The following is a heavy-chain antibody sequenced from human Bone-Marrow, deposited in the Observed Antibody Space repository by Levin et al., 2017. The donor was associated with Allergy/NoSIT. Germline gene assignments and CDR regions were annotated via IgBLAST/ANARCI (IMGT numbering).Heavy chain of an antibody. CDR2: ISYDGSNK. Sequence: GGSLRLSCAASGFTFSSYAMHWVRQAPGKGLEWVAVISYDGSNKYYADSVKGRFTISRDNSKNTLYLQMNSLRAEDTAVYYCARSDYDEGPRYFDYWGQGTLVTVSS. CDR1: GFTFSSYA. J-gene: IGHJ4*02. CDR3: ARSDYDEGPRYFDY. D-gene: IGHD4-17*01. V-gene: IGHV3-30-3*01.